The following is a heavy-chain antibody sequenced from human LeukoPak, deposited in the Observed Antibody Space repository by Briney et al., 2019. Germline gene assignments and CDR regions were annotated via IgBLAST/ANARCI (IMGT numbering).Heavy chain of an antibody. V-gene: IGHV4-59*02. Sequence: PSETLSLTCTVSGDSVSSYYWSWIRQPPGKGLEWIGYIFYSGSTNYNPSLKSRVTISIDTSKNQFSLKLSSVTAADTAVYYCASGRASRPTTYWGQGTLVTVSS. D-gene: IGHD1-26*01. CDR2: IFYSGST. CDR1: GDSVSSYY. J-gene: IGHJ4*02. CDR3: ASGRASRPTTY.